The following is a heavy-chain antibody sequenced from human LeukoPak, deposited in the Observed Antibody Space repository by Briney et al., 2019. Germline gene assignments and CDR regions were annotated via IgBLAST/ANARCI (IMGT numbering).Heavy chain of an antibody. CDR1: GGSFSGYY. J-gene: IGHJ4*02. D-gene: IGHD5-18*01. V-gene: IGHV4-34*01. Sequence: PSETLSLTCAVYGGSFSGYYWSWIRQPPGKGLEWIGEINHSGSTNYNPSLKSRVTISVDTSKNQFSLKLSSVTAADTAVYYCARGPFRSGYSYGYGGFYFDYWGQGTLVTVSS. CDR3: ARGPFRSGYSYGYGGFYFDY. CDR2: INHSGST.